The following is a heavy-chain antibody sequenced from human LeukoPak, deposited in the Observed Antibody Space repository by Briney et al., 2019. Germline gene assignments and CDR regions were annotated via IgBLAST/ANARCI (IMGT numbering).Heavy chain of an antibody. CDR3: ARDGLALDY. V-gene: IGHV3-30*04. CDR2: ISYDGSNK. Sequence: GRSLRLSCAASGFTFSSYAMHWVRQAPGKGLEWVAVISYDGSNKYYADSVKGRFTISRDNSKNTLHLQMNSLRAEDTAVYYCARDGLALDYWGQGTLVTVSS. J-gene: IGHJ4*02. CDR1: GFTFSSYA. D-gene: IGHD6-19*01.